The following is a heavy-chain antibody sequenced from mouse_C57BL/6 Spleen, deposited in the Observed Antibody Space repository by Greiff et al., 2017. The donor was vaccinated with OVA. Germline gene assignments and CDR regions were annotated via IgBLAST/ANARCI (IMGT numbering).Heavy chain of an antibody. D-gene: IGHD2-1*01. J-gene: IGHJ4*01. CDR2: ISSGGDYI. Sequence: EVQGVESGEGLVKPGGSLKLSCAASGFTFSSYAMSWVRQTPEKRLEWVAYISSGGDYIYYADTVKGRFTISRDNARNTLYLQMSSLKSEDTAMYYCTRDRGYGNAMDYWGQGTSVTVSS. CDR1: GFTFSSYA. V-gene: IGHV5-9-1*02. CDR3: TRDRGYGNAMDY.